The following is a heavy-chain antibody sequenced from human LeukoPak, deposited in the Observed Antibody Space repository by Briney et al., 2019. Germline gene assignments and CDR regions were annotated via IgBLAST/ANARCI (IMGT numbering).Heavy chain of an antibody. CDR2: INPSGGST. Sequence: ASVKVSCKASGYTFTSYYMHWVRQAPGQGLEWMGIINPSGGSTGYAQKFQGRVTMTRNTSISTAYMELSSLRSEDTAVYYCARGEKLGLWFGGGFDPWGQGTLVTVSS. J-gene: IGHJ5*02. D-gene: IGHD3-10*01. V-gene: IGHV1-46*01. CDR3: ARGEKLGLWFGGGFDP. CDR1: GYTFTSYY.